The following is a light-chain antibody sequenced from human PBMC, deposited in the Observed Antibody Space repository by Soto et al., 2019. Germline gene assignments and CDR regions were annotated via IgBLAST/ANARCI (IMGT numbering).Light chain of an antibody. CDR3: HLTHNTLIYT. CDR2: AAS. V-gene: IGKV1-39*01. Sequence: IRMTQSPSSLSASVGDRVTISCRPSETIGNYVNWYQHRPGKAPYLLISAASFLQSGVPSRFSGNVSWTHFTLTINNLQPEDFATYYCHLTHNTLIYTFGQGTKVEIK. CDR1: ETIGNY. J-gene: IGKJ2*01.